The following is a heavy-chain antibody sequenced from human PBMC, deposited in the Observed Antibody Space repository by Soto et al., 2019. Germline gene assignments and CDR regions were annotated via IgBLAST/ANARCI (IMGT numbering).Heavy chain of an antibody. J-gene: IGHJ4*02. V-gene: IGHV3-30-3*01. CDR3: AGNPGL. Sequence: GGSLRLSCAASGFTFSSYAMHWVRQAPGKGLEWVAVISYDGSNKYYADSVKGRFTISRDNSKNTLYLQMNSLRAEDTAVYYCAGNPGLGGQGTLVTVSS. CDR1: GFTFSSYA. D-gene: IGHD3-10*01. CDR2: ISYDGSNK.